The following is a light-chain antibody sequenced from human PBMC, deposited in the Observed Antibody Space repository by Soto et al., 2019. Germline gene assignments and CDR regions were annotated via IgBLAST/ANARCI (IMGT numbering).Light chain of an antibody. CDR3: QQYGSSPWT. CDR2: GAS. V-gene: IGKV3-20*01. Sequence: EIVMAESPATLSVSPGERATLSCRASQSVSSSYLAWYQQKPGQAPRLLTYGASSRATGIPDRFSGSGSGTDFTLTISRLEPEDFAVYYCQQYGSSPWTFGQGTKVDI. J-gene: IGKJ1*01. CDR1: QSVSSSY.